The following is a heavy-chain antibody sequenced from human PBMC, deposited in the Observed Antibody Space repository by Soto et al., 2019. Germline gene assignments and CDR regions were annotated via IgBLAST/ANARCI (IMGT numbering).Heavy chain of an antibody. Sequence: PGGSLRLSCAASGFTFSSYGMHWVRQAPGKGLEWVAVISYDGSNKYYADSVKGRFTISRDNSKNTLYLQMNSLRAEDTAVYYCAKPSQGYSYGLYYFDYWGQGTLVTVSS. CDR3: AKPSQGYSYGLYYFDY. V-gene: IGHV3-30*18. CDR2: ISYDGSNK. D-gene: IGHD5-18*01. J-gene: IGHJ4*02. CDR1: GFTFSSYG.